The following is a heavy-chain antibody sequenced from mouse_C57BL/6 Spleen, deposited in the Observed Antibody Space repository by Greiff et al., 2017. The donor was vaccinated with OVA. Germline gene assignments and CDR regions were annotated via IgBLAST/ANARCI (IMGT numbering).Heavy chain of an antibody. CDR3: ARDYYGVDY. CDR2: INPSSGST. Sequence: VKLVESGAELARPGASVKLSCKASGYTFTSYTMHWVKQRPGQGLEWIGYINPSSGSTKYNQKFKDKATLTADKSSSTAYMQLSSLTSEDSAVYYCARDYYGVDYWGQGTTLTVSS. V-gene: IGHV1-4*01. CDR1: GYTFTSYT. J-gene: IGHJ2*01. D-gene: IGHD1-1*01.